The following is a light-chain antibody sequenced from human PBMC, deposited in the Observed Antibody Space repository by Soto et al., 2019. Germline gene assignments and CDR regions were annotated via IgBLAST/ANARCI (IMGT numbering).Light chain of an antibody. V-gene: IGLV2-8*01. Sequence: QSVLTQPPSASGSPGQSVTISCTGTSSDVGGYNYVSWYQQHPGKAPKLVIYEVTKWPSGVPDRFSGSKSGNTASLTVSGLQAEDEADYYCSSFTGASTIFGTGTKVTV. CDR3: SSFTGASTI. CDR1: SSDVGGYNY. J-gene: IGLJ1*01. CDR2: EVT.